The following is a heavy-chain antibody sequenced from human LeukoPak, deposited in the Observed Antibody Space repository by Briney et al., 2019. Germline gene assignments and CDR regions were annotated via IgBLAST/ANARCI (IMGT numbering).Heavy chain of an antibody. CDR2: NNHSGST. CDR1: GGSFRRYY. Sequence: SETLSLTRAVYGGSFRRYYRSWIRQPPGRGREGIGENNHSGSTNYTPSLKSQVTISVDTSKNQCSMSRSPVTVTDAAVYYCGRSLEPVVMDIGHWGQGSLVTVSS. V-gene: IGHV4-34*01. J-gene: IGHJ4*02. D-gene: IGHD2-21*01. CDR3: GRSLEPVVMDIGH.